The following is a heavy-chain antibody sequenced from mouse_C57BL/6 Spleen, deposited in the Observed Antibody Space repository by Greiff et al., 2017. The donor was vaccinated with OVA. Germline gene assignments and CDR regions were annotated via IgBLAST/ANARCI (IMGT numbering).Heavy chain of an antibody. CDR3: AREPQTAQAYLDY. CDR2: IHPNSGST. D-gene: IGHD3-2*02. CDR1: GYTFTSYW. J-gene: IGHJ2*01. Sequence: QVQLQQPGAELVKPGASVKLSCKASGYTFTSYWMHWVKQRPGQGLEWIGMIHPNSGSTNYNEKFKSKATLTVDKSSSTAYMQLSSLTSEDSAVYYCAREPQTAQAYLDYWGQGTTLTVSS. V-gene: IGHV1-64*01.